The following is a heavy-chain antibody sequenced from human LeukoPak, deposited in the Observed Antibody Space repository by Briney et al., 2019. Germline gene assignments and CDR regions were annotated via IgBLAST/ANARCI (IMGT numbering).Heavy chain of an antibody. J-gene: IGHJ3*02. CDR2: IYYSGST. CDR1: GGSIRSYY. Sequence: PSETLSLTCTVSGGSIRSYYWSWIRQPPGKGLEWIGYIYYSGSTNYNPSLKSRVTISVDTSKNQFSLKLSSVTAADTAVYYCAAWSPVLRFLADDAFDIWGQGTMVTVSS. CDR3: AAWSPVLRFLADDAFDI. V-gene: IGHV4-59*01. D-gene: IGHD3-3*01.